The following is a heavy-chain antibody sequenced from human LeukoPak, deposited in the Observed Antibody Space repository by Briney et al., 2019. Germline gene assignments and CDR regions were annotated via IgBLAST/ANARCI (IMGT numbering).Heavy chain of an antibody. CDR2: ISYDGSNK. J-gene: IGHJ4*02. V-gene: IGHV3-30*03. CDR1: GFTFNSYG. D-gene: IGHD5-18*01. CDR3: ARGGTWIQLWLGY. Sequence: GRSLRLSCAASGFTFNSYGMHWVRQAPGKGLEWVAVISYDGSNKYYADSVKGRFTISRDNSKNTLYLQMNSLGAEDTAVYYCARGGTWIQLWLGYWGQGTLVTVSS.